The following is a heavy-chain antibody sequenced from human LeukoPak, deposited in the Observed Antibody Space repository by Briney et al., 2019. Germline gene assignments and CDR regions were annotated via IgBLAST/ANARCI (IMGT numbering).Heavy chain of an antibody. D-gene: IGHD1-1*01. J-gene: IGHJ4*02. CDR2: INPRGDAT. V-gene: IGHV1-46*01. Sequence: GASVKDSCKASGNTFIGYWIHWVRQAPGQGLEWMGAINPRGDATIGAQKFQGRVTTTRDTSTSTVYIELSSLRSEDTAVYYCAREGQQLKHFDYWGQGTLVTVSS. CDR1: GNTFIGYW. CDR3: AREGQQLKHFDY.